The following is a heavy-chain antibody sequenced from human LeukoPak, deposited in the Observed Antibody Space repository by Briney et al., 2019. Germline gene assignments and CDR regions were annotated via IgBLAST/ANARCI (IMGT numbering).Heavy chain of an antibody. CDR3: ARDAADGMDV. CDR1: GDSVSSSNYY. Sequence: SETLSLTCTVFGDSVSSSNYYWAWFRQPPGKGLDWIGSLYYDGRTYYSPSLESRVTVSVDTSKNQFALKLTSVTAADTAVYYCARDAADGMDVWGQGTTVTVSS. V-gene: IGHV4-39*02. J-gene: IGHJ6*02. CDR2: LYYDGRT.